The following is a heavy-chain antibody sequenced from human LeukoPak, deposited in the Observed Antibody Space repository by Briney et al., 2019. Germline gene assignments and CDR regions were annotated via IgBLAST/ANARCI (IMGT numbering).Heavy chain of an antibody. CDR3: ARAPAAGPRYYYGMDV. V-gene: IGHV4-59*01. CDR1: GGSIRGYY. Sequence: SETLSLTCTVSGGSIRGYYWSWIRQPPGKGLEWIGYIYYSGSTNYNPSLKSRVTISVDTSKNQFSLKLSSVTAADTAVYYCARAPAAGPRYYYGMDVWGKGTTVTVSS. D-gene: IGHD6-13*01. J-gene: IGHJ6*04. CDR2: IYYSGST.